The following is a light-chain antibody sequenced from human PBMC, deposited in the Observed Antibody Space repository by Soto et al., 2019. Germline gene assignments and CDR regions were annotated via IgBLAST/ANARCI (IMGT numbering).Light chain of an antibody. CDR1: QDITNY. V-gene: IGKV1-33*01. J-gene: IGKJ2*01. CDR3: QQYDDLPYT. CDR2: DAS. Sequence: DIQVPQSPSSLSASVGDRVTITCQASQDITNYLNWFQQKPGKAPKLLIYDASNLETGVPSRFSGGGSGTDFTFTISSLQPEDIATYYCQQYDDLPYTFGQGTKLEIK.